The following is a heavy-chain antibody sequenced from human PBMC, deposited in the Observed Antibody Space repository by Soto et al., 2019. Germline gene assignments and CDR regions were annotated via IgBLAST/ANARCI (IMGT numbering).Heavy chain of an antibody. D-gene: IGHD6-13*01. CDR2: INHSGST. CDR1: GGSFSGYY. CDR3: ARGLGYSSSWYVR. J-gene: IGHJ4*02. V-gene: IGHV4-34*01. Sequence: SETLSLTCAVYGGSFSGYYWCWIRQPPGKGLEWIGEINHSGSTNYNPSLKSRVTISVDTPKNQLYLKLSSVTAADTAVYYCARGLGYSSSWYVRWGQGTLVTVSS.